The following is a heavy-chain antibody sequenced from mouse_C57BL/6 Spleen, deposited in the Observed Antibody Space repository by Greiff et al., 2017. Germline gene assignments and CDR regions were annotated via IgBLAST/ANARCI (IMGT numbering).Heavy chain of an antibody. CDR2: ISDGGSYT. V-gene: IGHV5-4*03. D-gene: IGHD4-1*01. CDR1: GFTFSSYA. J-gene: IGHJ4*01. CDR3: ATGTRAMDY. Sequence: EVKLMESGGGLVKPGGSLKLSCAASGFTFSSYAMSWVRQTPEKRLEWVATISDGGSYTYYPDNVKGRFTISRDNAKNNLYLQMSHLKSEDTAMYYCATGTRAMDYWGQGTSVTVSS.